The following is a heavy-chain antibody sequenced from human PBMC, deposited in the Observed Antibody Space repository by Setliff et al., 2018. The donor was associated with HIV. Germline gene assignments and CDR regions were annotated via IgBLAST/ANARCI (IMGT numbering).Heavy chain of an antibody. CDR2: VSAHNGNT. J-gene: IGHJ1*01. CDR3: ARGGPNYFYDSRGYELAYFYY. Sequence: ASVKVSCKTSGYSFSSYGINWVRQAPGQGLEWMGWVSAHNGNTNYARRFQGRVAMTTHTSTSTAYMELRGLRSDDTAIYYRARGGPNYFYDSRGYELAYFYYWGQGTLVTVSS. V-gene: IGHV1-18*01. D-gene: IGHD3-22*01. CDR1: GYSFSSYG.